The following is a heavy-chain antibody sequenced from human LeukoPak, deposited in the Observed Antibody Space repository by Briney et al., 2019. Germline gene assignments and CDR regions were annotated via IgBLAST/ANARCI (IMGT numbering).Heavy chain of an antibody. CDR2: VSFDGRKT. CDR1: GFTFTNYG. Sequence: GTSLRLSCEASGFTFTNYGMHWVRQAPGRGPECVAVVSFDGRKTYYAGFAEGRFTISRDDSNNMVYLQMNSLRTEDTAVYHCVKRGGGDHGLDVWGQGTTVVVS. CDR3: VKRGGGDHGLDV. V-gene: IGHV3-30*18. D-gene: IGHD2-21*02. J-gene: IGHJ6*02.